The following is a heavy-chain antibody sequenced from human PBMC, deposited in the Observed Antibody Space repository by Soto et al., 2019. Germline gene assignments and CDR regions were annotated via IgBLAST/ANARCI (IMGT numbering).Heavy chain of an antibody. V-gene: IGHV3-23*01. CDR2: ISGIGGST. D-gene: IGHD6-13*01. CDR3: AYSSTPFDY. J-gene: IGHJ4*02. Sequence: EVQLLESGGGLVQPGGSLRLSCAASGFTFSSYAMSWVRQAPGKGVEWVSAISGIGGSTYYADSVKGRFTLSRDNSKNTLYLQMNSLRAEDTAVYYCAYSSTPFDYWGQGTLITVSS. CDR1: GFTFSSYA.